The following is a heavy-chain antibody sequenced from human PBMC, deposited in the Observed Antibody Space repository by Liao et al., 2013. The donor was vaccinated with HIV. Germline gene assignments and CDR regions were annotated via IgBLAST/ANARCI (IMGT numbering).Heavy chain of an antibody. CDR2: LYYSGST. CDR3: ARAREYGAARQYYFDY. J-gene: IGHJ4*02. V-gene: IGHV4-59*08. CDR1: GDSISSYY. Sequence: QVQLQESGPGLVKPSETLSLTCTVSGDSISSYYWNWIRQPPGRGLEWIGYLYYSGSTNYNPSLKSRVTISVDTSKNQFSLKLSSVTAADTAVYYCARAREYGAARQYYFDYWGQGTLVTVSS. D-gene: IGHD6-6*01.